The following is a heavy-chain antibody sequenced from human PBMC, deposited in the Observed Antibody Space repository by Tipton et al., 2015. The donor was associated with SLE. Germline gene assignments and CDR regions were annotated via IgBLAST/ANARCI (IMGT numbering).Heavy chain of an antibody. V-gene: IGHV4-59*01. J-gene: IGHJ3*02. Sequence: GLVKPSETLSLTCTVSGGSIDGFYWTWIRQPPGKGLEWIGNIYYGGSTNYNPSLKSRLSISVDTLKKQFSLKLSSVTAADTAVFYCARGQEGAGYCSNTNCYLGPFDIWGRGTVVTVSS. CDR1: GGSIDGFY. CDR3: ARGQEGAGYCSNTNCYLGPFDI. D-gene: IGHD2-2*01. CDR2: IYYGGST.